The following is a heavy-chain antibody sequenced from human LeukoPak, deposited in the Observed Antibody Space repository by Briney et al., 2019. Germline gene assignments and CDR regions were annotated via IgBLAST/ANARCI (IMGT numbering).Heavy chain of an antibody. CDR1: GFTVSSNY. V-gene: IGHV3-53*01. CDR3: ARGPSGTLDAFDI. Sequence: GGSLGLSCAASGFTVSSNYMSWVRQAPGKGLEWVSVIYSGGSTYYADSVKGRFTISRDNSKNTLYLQMNSLRAEDTAVYYCARGPSGTLDAFDIWGQGTMVTVSS. D-gene: IGHD3-3*01. J-gene: IGHJ3*02. CDR2: IYSGGST.